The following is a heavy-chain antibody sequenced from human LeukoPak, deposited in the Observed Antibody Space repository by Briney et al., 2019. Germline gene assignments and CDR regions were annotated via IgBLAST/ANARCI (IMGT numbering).Heavy chain of an antibody. Sequence: GGSLRLSWAASGFTVSSNYGGSVRQAPGKGLEWVSVIYSGGSTYYADSVKGRFTISRDSSKNTLYLQMNSLRADDTAAYYCARDGVWYFDLWGRGTLVTVSS. CDR3: ARDGVWYFDL. V-gene: IGHV3-53*01. CDR1: GFTVSSNY. J-gene: IGHJ2*01. D-gene: IGHD3-3*01. CDR2: IYSGGST.